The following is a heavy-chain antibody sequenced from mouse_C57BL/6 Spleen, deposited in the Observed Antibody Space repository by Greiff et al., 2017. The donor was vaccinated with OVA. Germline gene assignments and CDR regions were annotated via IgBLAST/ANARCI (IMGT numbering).Heavy chain of an antibody. Sequence: VQLQQSGPELVKPGASVKISCKASGYAFSSSWMNWVKQRPGKGLEWIGRIYPGDGDTNYNGKFKGKATLTADKPSSTAYMQLSSLTSEDSAVYFCARLSYYAMDYWGQGTSVTVSS. CDR2: IYPGDGDT. CDR1: GYAFSSSW. CDR3: ARLSYYAMDY. J-gene: IGHJ4*01. V-gene: IGHV1-82*01.